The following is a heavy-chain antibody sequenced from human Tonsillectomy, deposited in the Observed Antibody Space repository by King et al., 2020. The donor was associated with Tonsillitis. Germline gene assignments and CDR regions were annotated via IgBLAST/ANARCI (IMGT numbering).Heavy chain of an antibody. CDR3: AHRSGADYGDYWGVGAFDI. CDR1: GFSLSTSGVG. CDR2: IYWNDDK. V-gene: IGHV2-5*01. J-gene: IGHJ3*02. Sequence: ITLKESGPTLVKPTQTLTLTCTFSGFSLSTSGVGVGWIRQPPGKALEWLALIYWNDDKRYSPSLKSRLTITKDTSKNEAGLTMTNMDPVDTATYYCAHRSGADYGDYWGVGAFDIWGQGTMVTVSS. D-gene: IGHD4-17*01.